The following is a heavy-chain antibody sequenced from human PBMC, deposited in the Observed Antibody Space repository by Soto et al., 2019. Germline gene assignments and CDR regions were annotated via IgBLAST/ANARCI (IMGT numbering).Heavy chain of an antibody. CDR1: GYTFTDYY. CDR3: ARIDLRNNRGGN. CDR2: INPSDGST. J-gene: IGHJ1*01. V-gene: IGHV1-46*01. Sequence: ASVKVSCKASGYTFTDYYLHWVRQAPEQGLEWMGAINPSDGSTSFAQKFQGRVTMTRDTSTSTVYMELTSLRSEDTAVYYCARIDLRNNRGGNWGQRTLITVSS. D-gene: IGHD7-27*01.